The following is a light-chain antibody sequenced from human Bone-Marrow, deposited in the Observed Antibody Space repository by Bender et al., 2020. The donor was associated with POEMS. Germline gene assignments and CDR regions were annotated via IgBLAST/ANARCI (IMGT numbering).Light chain of an antibody. V-gene: IGLV1-47*01. CDR1: SSNIGSNY. CDR2: RND. Sequence: QSVLTQPPSASGTPGQRVTISCSGSSSNIGSNYVYWYQQLPGTAPKLLIYRNDQRPSGVPDRFSGSMSGTSASLAISGLHSEDEADYYCVAWDDTLNGWVFGGGTKLTVL. J-gene: IGLJ2*01. CDR3: VAWDDTLNGWV.